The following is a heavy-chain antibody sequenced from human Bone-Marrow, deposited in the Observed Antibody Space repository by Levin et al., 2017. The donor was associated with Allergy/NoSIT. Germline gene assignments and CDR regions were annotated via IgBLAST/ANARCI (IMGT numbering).Heavy chain of an antibody. CDR3: ARGGRPWLLHAFDI. CDR1: GGSISSGGYS. CDR2: IYHSGST. V-gene: IGHV4-30-2*01. J-gene: IGHJ3*02. D-gene: IGHD2-15*01. Sequence: LRLSCAVSGGSISSGGYSWSWIRQPPGKGLEWIGYIYHSGSTYYNPSLKSRVTISVDRSKNQFSLKLSSVTAADTAVYYCARGGRPWLLHAFDIWGQGTMVTVSS.